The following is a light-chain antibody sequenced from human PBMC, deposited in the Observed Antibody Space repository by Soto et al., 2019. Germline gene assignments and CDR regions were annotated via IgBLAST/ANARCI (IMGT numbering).Light chain of an antibody. CDR2: GNS. V-gene: IGLV1-40*01. J-gene: IGLJ2*01. CDR3: QSYDSSLSGPV. CDR1: SSNIGAGYD. Sequence: QSALTQPPSVSGAPGQRVTISCTGSSSNIGAGYDVHWYQQLPGTAPKLLIYGNSNRPSGVPDRFSGSKSGTSASLAFTGLQAEDEADYYCQSYDSSLSGPVFGGGTKLTVL.